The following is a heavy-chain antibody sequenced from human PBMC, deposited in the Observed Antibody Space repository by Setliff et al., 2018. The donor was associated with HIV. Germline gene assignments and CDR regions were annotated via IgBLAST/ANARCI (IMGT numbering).Heavy chain of an antibody. J-gene: IGHJ3*02. V-gene: IGHV4-61*02. CDR2: IYTSGNT. Sequence: SETLSLTCTVSGGSISSGSYYWSWIRQPAGKGLEWIGRIYTSGNTYYNPSLKSQVTISVDTSKNQFSLKLSSVTAADTAVYYCASGGVDFVWGSYSPVPIWGQGTMVTV. CDR3: ASGGVDFVWGSYSPVPI. CDR1: GGSISSGSYY. D-gene: IGHD3-16*01.